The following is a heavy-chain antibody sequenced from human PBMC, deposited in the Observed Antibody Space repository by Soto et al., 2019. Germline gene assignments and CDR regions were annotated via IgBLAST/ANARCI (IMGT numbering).Heavy chain of an antibody. Sequence: QVQLQQWGAGLLKPSETLSLTCAVYCGSFSGYYWSWIRQPPGKGLEWIGEINHSGSTNYNPSLKSLVTISVDPSKNQFSLKLSSVTAADTAVYYCARLRRVYYYGSGIIYGMDVWGQGTTVTVAS. CDR2: INHSGST. D-gene: IGHD3-10*01. CDR3: ARLRRVYYYGSGIIYGMDV. CDR1: CGSFSGYY. V-gene: IGHV4-34*01. J-gene: IGHJ6*02.